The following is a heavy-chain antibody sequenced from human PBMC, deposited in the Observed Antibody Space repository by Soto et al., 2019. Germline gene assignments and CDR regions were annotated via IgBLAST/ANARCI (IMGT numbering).Heavy chain of an antibody. CDR3: ARGTVAAAGNDY. CDR2: IYYSGST. Sequence: SETLSLTCTVSGGSISSGGYYWNWIRQHPGKGLEWIGYIYYSGSTYYNPSLKSRVTISVDTSKNQFSLKLSSVTAADTAVYYCARGTVAAAGNDYWGQGTLVTVSS. V-gene: IGHV4-31*03. CDR1: GGSISSGGYY. D-gene: IGHD6-13*01. J-gene: IGHJ4*02.